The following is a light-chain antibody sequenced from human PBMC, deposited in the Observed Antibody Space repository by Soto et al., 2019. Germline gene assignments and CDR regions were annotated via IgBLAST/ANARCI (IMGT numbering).Light chain of an antibody. CDR2: DAS. Sequence: EIVLTQSPATLSLSPGEKATLSCRASQSVSNYLAWYQQKPGQAPRLLIYDASTRATGIPARFSGSGSGTDFTLTISSLEPEDFAVYYCQQYTTSPFTFGPGTKVDIK. J-gene: IGKJ3*01. V-gene: IGKV3-11*01. CDR1: QSVSNY. CDR3: QQYTTSPFT.